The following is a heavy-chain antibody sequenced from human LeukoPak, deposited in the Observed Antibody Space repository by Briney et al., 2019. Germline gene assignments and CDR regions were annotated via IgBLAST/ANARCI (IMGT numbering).Heavy chain of an antibody. CDR3: ARGADSSSWFWSDA. CDR2: IKHSGRI. J-gene: IGHJ5*02. CDR1: GGSFSDNY. Sequence: SETLSLTCAVYGGSFSDNYWSWIRQSPGKGLEWIGEIKHSGRIKYNPSLKRGITISVDKSKKKFTLRVSSVTAADTAVYYCARGADSSSWFWSDAWGQGTLVTVSS. V-gene: IGHV4-34*01. D-gene: IGHD6-13*01.